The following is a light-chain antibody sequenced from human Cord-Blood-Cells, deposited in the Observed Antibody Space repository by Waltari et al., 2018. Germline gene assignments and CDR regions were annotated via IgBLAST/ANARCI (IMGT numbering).Light chain of an antibody. CDR3: CSYAGSSTWV. CDR2: EVS. CDR1: SSDVGRYNL. J-gene: IGLJ3*02. Sequence: QSALPQPASVSGSPGQSLTISCTGTSSDVGRYNLVSWYQQHPGKAPKLMIYEVSKRPSGVSNRFSGSKSGNTASLTISGLQAEDEADYYCCSYAGSSTWVFGGGTKLTVL. V-gene: IGLV2-23*02.